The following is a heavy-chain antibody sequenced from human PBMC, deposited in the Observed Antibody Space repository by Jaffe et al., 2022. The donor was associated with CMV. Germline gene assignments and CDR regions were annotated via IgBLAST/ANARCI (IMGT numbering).Heavy chain of an antibody. Sequence: EVQLVESGGGLVKPGGSLRLSCAASGFTFSNAWMSWVRQAPGKGLEWVGRIKSKTDGGTTDYAAPVKGRFTISRDDSKNTLYLQMNSLKTEDTAVYYCTTDSPLYYDFWSGYYAPYYYYGMDVWGQGTTVTVSS. J-gene: IGHJ6*02. D-gene: IGHD3-3*01. CDR3: TTDSPLYYDFWSGYYAPYYYYGMDV. CDR1: GFTFSNAW. V-gene: IGHV3-15*01. CDR2: IKSKTDGGTT.